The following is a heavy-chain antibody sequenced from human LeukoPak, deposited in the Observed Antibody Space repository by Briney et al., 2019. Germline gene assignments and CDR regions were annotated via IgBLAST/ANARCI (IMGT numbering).Heavy chain of an antibody. D-gene: IGHD3-10*01. CDR1: GFTFSTYG. CDR2: IPYDGSNR. V-gene: IGHV3-30*03. J-gene: IGHJ6*02. Sequence: GGSLRLSCEASGFTFSTYGMHWVRQAPGKGLEWITLIPYDGSNRYYADSVKGRFTISRDNSKNTLYLQMNSLRAEDTAVYYCARYYGSGRGYYGLDVWGQGTTVTVFS. CDR3: ARYYGSGRGYYGLDV.